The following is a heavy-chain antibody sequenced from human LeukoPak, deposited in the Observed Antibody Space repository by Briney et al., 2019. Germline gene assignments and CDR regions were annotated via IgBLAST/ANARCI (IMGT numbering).Heavy chain of an antibody. D-gene: IGHD3-16*01. J-gene: IGHJ6*02. V-gene: IGHV1-18*01. CDR3: ARVWGSKAPVAVMDV. CDR2: ISAHNGNT. Sequence: ASVKVSCKASGYTFTSYGISWVRQAPGQGLEWMGWISAHNGNTNYAQKLQGRVTMTTDTSTSTAYMELRSLRSDDTAVYYCARVWGSKAPVAVMDVWGQGTTVTVSS. CDR1: GYTFTSYG.